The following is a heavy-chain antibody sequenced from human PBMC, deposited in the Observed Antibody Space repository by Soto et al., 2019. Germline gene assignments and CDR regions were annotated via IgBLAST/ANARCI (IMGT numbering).Heavy chain of an antibody. Sequence: GGSLRLSCAASGFSLRTYGMQWLRRAPGKGLEWVAFIWYDGTKKFYANSVKGRSTISKDNSNNILYLQMSGLRAEDTAVYYCARDVVTAVAGSVNWFDPWGQGTLVTVSS. D-gene: IGHD6-19*01. V-gene: IGHV3-33*01. CDR2: IWYDGTKK. CDR1: GFSLRTYG. CDR3: ARDVVTAVAGSVNWFDP. J-gene: IGHJ5*02.